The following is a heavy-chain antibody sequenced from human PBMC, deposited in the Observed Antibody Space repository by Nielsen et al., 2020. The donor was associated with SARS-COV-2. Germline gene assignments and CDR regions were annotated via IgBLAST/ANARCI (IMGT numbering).Heavy chain of an antibody. D-gene: IGHD6-19*01. CDR3: ARDPYNSGWFDP. J-gene: IGHJ5*02. Sequence: ASVKVSCKASGYIFTNYAMQWVRQAPGEGLEWMGWINGANGNTGYSQKFQGRVTITRDTSANTAFMELNSLRSGDTAVYFCARDPYNSGWFDPWGQGTLVTVSS. V-gene: IGHV1-3*01. CDR2: INGANGNT. CDR1: GYIFTNYA.